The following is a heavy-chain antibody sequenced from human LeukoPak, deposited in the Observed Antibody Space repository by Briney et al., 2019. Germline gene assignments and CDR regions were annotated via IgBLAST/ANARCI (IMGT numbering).Heavy chain of an antibody. D-gene: IGHD6-13*01. Sequence: ASVKVSCKASGGTFSSYTISWVRQAPGQGLEWMGRIIPILGIANYAQKFQGRVTITADKSTSTAYMELSSLRSEDTAVYYCASAIAAAGSYYFDYWGQGTLVTVSS. CDR3: ASAIAAAGSYYFDY. CDR1: GGTFSSYT. J-gene: IGHJ4*02. CDR2: IIPILGIA. V-gene: IGHV1-69*02.